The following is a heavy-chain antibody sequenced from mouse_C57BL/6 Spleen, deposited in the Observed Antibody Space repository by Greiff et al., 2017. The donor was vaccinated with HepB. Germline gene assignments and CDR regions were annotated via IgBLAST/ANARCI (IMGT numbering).Heavy chain of an antibody. J-gene: IGHJ3*01. V-gene: IGHV1-85*01. CDR2: IYPRDGST. D-gene: IGHD2-3*01. CDR3: ARKGDGYSLAY. CDR1: GYTFTSYD. Sequence: QVQLKESGPELVKPGASVKLSCKASGYTFTSYDINWVKQRPGQGLEWIGWIYPRDGSTKYNEKFKGKATLTVDTSSSTAYMELHSLTSEDSAVYFCARKGDGYSLAYWGQGTLVTVSA.